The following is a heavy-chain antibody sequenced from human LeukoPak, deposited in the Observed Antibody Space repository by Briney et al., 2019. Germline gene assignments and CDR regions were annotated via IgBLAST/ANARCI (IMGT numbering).Heavy chain of an antibody. CDR3: ARGPPVSVVVITQDYYYYMDV. CDR2: IIPIFGTA. D-gene: IGHD3-22*01. V-gene: IGHV1-69*05. CDR1: GGTFSSYA. Sequence: ASVKVSCKASGGTFSSYAISWVRQAPGQGLEWMGGIIPIFGTANYAQKFQGRVTITTDESTSTAYMELSSLRSEDTAVYYCARGPPVSVVVITQDYYYYMDVWGKGTTVTVSS. J-gene: IGHJ6*03.